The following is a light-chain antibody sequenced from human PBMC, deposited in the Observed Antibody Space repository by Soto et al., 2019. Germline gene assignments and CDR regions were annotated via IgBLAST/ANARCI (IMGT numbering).Light chain of an antibody. Sequence: QSVLTQPASVSRSPGQSITISCTGTSSYVGGYNYVSRYQQHPGKAPELMIYEVSNRASGVSNRFSGSKSGSTASLTISGLQAEDEADYYCSSYTSATTVFFGGGTKLTVL. V-gene: IGLV2-14*01. CDR1: SSYVGGYNY. J-gene: IGLJ2*01. CDR2: EVS. CDR3: SSYTSATTVF.